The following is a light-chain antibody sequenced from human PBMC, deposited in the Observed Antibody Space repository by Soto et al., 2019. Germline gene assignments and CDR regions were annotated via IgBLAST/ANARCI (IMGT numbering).Light chain of an antibody. CDR2: DAS. CDR3: QQRDNWPWT. V-gene: IGKV3-11*01. Sequence: ETVLTQSPATLSLSPGERATLSCRASQSIRNNLAWYQHRPGQAPRLLIYDASTRATVIPGRFSGSGSGTDFTLSISYLEPEDFAVYYCQQRDNWPWTFGQGAKVEIK. CDR1: QSIRNN. J-gene: IGKJ1*01.